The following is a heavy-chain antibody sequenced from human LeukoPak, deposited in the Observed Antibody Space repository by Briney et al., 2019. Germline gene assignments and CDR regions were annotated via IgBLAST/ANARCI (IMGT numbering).Heavy chain of an antibody. CDR1: GGSISSYY. D-gene: IGHD4-23*01. CDR2: IYHSGST. CDR3: ARDRSYGGVSDY. V-gene: IGHV4-4*07. Sequence: PSETLSLTCTVSGGSISSYYWSWIRQPAGKGLEWIGSIYHSGSTYYNPSLKSRVTISVDTSKNQFSLKLSSVTAADTAVYYCARDRSYGGVSDYWGQGTLVTVSS. J-gene: IGHJ4*02.